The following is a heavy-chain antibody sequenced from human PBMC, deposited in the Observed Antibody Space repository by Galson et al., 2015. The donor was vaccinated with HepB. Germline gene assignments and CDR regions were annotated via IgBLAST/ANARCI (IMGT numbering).Heavy chain of an antibody. Sequence: CAISGDSVSSHSAAWNWIRQSPSRGLEWLGRTYYRSKWYNDYAVSVKSRITINPDTSKNQFSLQLNSVTPEDTAVYYCAREGSYCGGDCSGKFDYWGQGTLVTVSS. CDR3: AREGSYCGGDCSGKFDY. CDR1: GDSVSSHSAA. CDR2: TYYRSKWYN. V-gene: IGHV6-1*01. D-gene: IGHD2-21*01. J-gene: IGHJ4*02.